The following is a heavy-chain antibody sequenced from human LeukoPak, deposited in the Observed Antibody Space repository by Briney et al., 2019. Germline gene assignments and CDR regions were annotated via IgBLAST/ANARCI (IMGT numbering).Heavy chain of an antibody. CDR3: ARDPYFWSGDYGMDV. Sequence: GASVKVSCKASGYTFTSYAMHWVRQAPGQRLEWMGWINAGNGNTKYSQKFQGRVTITRDASASTAYMELSSLRSEDTAVYYCARDPYFWSGDYGMDVWGQGTTVTVSS. CDR1: GYTFTSYA. J-gene: IGHJ6*02. CDR2: INAGNGNT. D-gene: IGHD3-3*01. V-gene: IGHV1-3*01.